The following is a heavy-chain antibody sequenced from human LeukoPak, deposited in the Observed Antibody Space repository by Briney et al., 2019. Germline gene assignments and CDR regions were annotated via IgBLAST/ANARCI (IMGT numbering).Heavy chain of an antibody. J-gene: IGHJ4*02. CDR1: GFTFSNYW. Sequence: GGSLRLSCAASGFTFSNYWMHWVRQAPGKGLVWVSHINTDGSSTNYADSVMGRFTIARDNAKNTLYLQMNSLRAEDTAVYYCAYSSLYYFDFWGQGTLVTVSS. CDR2: INTDGSST. V-gene: IGHV3-74*01. D-gene: IGHD6-13*01. CDR3: AYSSLYYFDF.